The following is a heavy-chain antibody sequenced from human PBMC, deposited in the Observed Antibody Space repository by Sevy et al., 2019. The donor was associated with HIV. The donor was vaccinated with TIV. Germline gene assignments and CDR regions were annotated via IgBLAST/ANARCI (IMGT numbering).Heavy chain of an antibody. Sequence: SESLSLTCTVSGGSISSYYWSWIRQPPGKGLVCIGYMYYSGSTNYNPSLKSRVTISVDTSKNQFSLKLSSVTAADTAVYYCASWTFREGYNSPFDYWGQGTLVTVSS. D-gene: IGHD5-12*01. CDR1: GGSISSYY. V-gene: IGHV4-59*01. J-gene: IGHJ4*02. CDR3: ASWTFREGYNSPFDY. CDR2: MYYSGST.